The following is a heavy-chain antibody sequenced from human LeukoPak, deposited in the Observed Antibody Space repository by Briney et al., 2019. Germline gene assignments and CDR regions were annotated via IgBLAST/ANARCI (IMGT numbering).Heavy chain of an antibody. CDR2: ISSTSNYI. CDR3: ARALSGWADAFDI. J-gene: IGHJ3*02. D-gene: IGHD6-19*01. Sequence: GGSLRLSCAASGFTFSSYSMDWVRQAPGKGLEWVSSISSTSNYIYYADSVKGRFTISRDNAKNSLFLQMSSLRAEDTAVYYCARALSGWADAFDIWGQGTMVTVSS. CDR1: GFTFSSYS. V-gene: IGHV3-21*01.